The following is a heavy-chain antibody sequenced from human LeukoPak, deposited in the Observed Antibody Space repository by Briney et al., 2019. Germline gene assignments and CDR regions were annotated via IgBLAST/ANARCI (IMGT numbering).Heavy chain of an antibody. Sequence: PSETLSLTCTVSGDSISSYYWSWIRQPPGKGLEWIGYIYYSGSTNYNPSLKSRVTISVDTSKNQFSLKLSSVTAADTAVYYCASTKYYDFWSGYYPYYFDYWGQGTLVTVSS. J-gene: IGHJ4*02. CDR2: IYYSGST. CDR3: ASTKYYDFWSGYYPYYFDY. CDR1: GDSISSYY. D-gene: IGHD3-3*01. V-gene: IGHV4-59*01.